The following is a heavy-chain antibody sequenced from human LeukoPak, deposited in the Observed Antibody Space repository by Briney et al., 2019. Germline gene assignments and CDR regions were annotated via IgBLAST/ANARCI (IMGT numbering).Heavy chain of an antibody. CDR2: IIPILGIA. CDR3: ARDGYDILTGYFKGAFDI. D-gene: IGHD3-9*01. V-gene: IGHV1-69*04. J-gene: IGHJ3*02. CDR1: GGTFSSYA. Sequence: SVKVSCKASGGTFSSYAISWVRQAPGQGLEWMGRIIPILGIANYAQKFQGRVTITADKSTSTAYMELSSLRSEDTAVYYCARDGYDILTGYFKGAFDIWGQGTMVTVSS.